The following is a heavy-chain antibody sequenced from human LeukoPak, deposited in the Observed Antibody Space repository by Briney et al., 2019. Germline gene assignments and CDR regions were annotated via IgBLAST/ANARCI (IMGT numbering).Heavy chain of an antibody. D-gene: IGHD1-1*01. CDR2: INHNGNVN. CDR3: ARETNYGMDV. CDR1: GFTFSSYW. J-gene: IGHJ6*02. V-gene: IGHV3-7*01. Sequence: GGSLRLSCAASGFTFSSYWMNWARQAPGKGLEWVASINHNGNVNYYVDSVKGRFTISRDNAKNSLYLQMNSLRAEDTAVYYCARETNYGMDVWGQGTTVTVSS.